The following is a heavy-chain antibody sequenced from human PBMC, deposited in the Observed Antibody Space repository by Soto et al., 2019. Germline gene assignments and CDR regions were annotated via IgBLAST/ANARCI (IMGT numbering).Heavy chain of an antibody. V-gene: IGHV3-7*05. CDR1: GFTFSSYW. Sequence: PGGSLSLSCAASGFTFSSYWMSWVRQAPGKGLEWVANIKQDGSEKYYVDSVKGRFTISRDNAKNSLYLQMNSLRAEDTAVYYCARDQLGYCSGGSCYSVNYWGQGTLVTVSS. D-gene: IGHD2-15*01. J-gene: IGHJ4*02. CDR3: ARDQLGYCSGGSCYSVNY. CDR2: IKQDGSEK.